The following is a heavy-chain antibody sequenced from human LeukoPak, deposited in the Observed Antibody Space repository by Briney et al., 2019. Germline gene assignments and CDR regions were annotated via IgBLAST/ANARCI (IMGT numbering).Heavy chain of an antibody. CDR1: GYTFTGYY. J-gene: IGHJ4*02. CDR3: ARDNRWSGGSGSYYIPFDY. D-gene: IGHD3-10*01. CDR2: INPNSGGT. V-gene: IGHV1-2*02. Sequence: GASVKVSCKASGYTFTGYYMHWVRQAPGQGLEWMGWINPNSGGTNYAQKFQGRVTMTRDTSISTAYMELSRLRSDDTAVYYCARDNRWSGGSGSYYIPFDYWGQGTLVTVSS.